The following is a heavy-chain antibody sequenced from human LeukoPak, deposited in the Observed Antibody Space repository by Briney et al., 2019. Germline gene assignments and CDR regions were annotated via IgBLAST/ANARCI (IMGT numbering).Heavy chain of an antibody. CDR1: GFTVSSNY. D-gene: IGHD3-3*01. J-gene: IGHJ4*02. Sequence: GGSLRLSCAASGFTVSSNYMSWVRQAPGKGLEWVSVTYSGGSTYYADSVKGRFTISRDNSKNTLYLQMNSLRAEDTAVYYCARAVTIFGVVWHYFDYWGQGTLVTVSS. CDR2: TYSGGST. CDR3: ARAVTIFGVVWHYFDY. V-gene: IGHV3-66*02.